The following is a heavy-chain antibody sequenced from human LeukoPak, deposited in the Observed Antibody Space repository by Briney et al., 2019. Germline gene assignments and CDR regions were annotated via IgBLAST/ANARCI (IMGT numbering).Heavy chain of an antibody. J-gene: IGHJ2*01. Sequence: GGSLRLSCAASRFTVSSNYMSWVRQAPGKGLEWVSVIYSGGSTYYADSVKGRFNISRDNSKNTLYLQMNSLRAEDTAVYYCAKARPYYYDSSHWWYFDLWGRGTLVTVSS. CDR2: IYSGGST. CDR1: RFTVSSNY. CDR3: AKARPYYYDSSHWWYFDL. V-gene: IGHV3-53*01. D-gene: IGHD3-22*01.